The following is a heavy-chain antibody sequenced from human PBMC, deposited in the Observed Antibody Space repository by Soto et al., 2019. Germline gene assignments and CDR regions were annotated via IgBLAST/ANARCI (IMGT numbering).Heavy chain of an antibody. J-gene: IGHJ4*02. CDR3: GRGYSEYYDSSAYYYFDY. CDR1: GASINSGDW. D-gene: IGHD3-22*01. Sequence: SETLSLTCVVSGASINSGDWWSWVRQPPGKGLEWIGEIYHSGSTNYNPSLRTRVTILVDKSKNHFSLKLTSVTVADTAVYYCGRGYSEYYDSSAYYYFDYWGQGALVTVS. CDR2: IYHSGST. V-gene: IGHV4-4*02.